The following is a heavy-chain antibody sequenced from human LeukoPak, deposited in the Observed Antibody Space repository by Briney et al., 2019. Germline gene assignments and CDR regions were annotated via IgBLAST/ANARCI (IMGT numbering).Heavy chain of an antibody. D-gene: IGHD5-24*01. CDR3: AKGVNIGGYNSLDY. Sequence: AGSLRLSCAASGFTFSSYAMSWVRQAPGKGLEWVSAISGSGGTTYYADSVKGRFTISRDNTKNTLYLQMNSLRAEDTPVYYCAKGVNIGGYNSLDYWGQGTLVTVSS. J-gene: IGHJ4*02. CDR2: ISGSGGTT. CDR1: GFTFSSYA. V-gene: IGHV3-23*01.